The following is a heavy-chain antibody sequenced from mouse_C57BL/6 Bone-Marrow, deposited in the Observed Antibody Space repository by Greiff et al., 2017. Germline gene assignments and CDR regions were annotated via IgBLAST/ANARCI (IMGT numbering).Heavy chain of an antibody. CDR3: TTHVYGPYYFDY. CDR2: IDPENGDT. CDR1: GFNIKDDY. D-gene: IGHD1-1*01. V-gene: IGHV14-4*01. Sequence: VQLKQSGAELVRPGASVKLSCTASGFNIKDDYMHWVKQRPEKGLEWIGCIDPENGDTEYDEKFQGKATITADTSSTTAYLQLSSLTSDDTAVYYCTTHVYGPYYFDYWGQGTTLTVSS. J-gene: IGHJ2*01.